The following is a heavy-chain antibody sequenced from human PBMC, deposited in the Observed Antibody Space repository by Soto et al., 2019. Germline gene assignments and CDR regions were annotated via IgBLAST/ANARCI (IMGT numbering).Heavy chain of an antibody. Sequence: ASLKVSCKASGFTFTISAVQWVRQARGQRLEWIGWIVVGSGNTNYAQKFQERVTITRDMSTSTAYMELSSLRSEDTAVYYCAAWYSSSWYVGYWGQGTLVTVSS. CDR2: IVVGSGNT. J-gene: IGHJ4*02. CDR3: AAWYSSSWYVGY. D-gene: IGHD6-13*01. V-gene: IGHV1-58*01. CDR1: GFTFTISA.